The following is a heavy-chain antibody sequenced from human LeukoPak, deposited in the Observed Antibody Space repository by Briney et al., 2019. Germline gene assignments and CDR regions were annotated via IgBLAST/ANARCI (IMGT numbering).Heavy chain of an antibody. CDR2: ISSSSRTI. V-gene: IGHV3-48*02. CDR1: GFTFSTYS. Sequence: PGGSLRLSCAASGFTFSTYSMNWVRQAPGKGLEWVSYISSSSRTIYYADSVMGRFTISRDNAKNSLHLQMNSQRDEDTAVYYCASAYTSDSYWGQGTLVTVSS. J-gene: IGHJ4*02. D-gene: IGHD6-19*01. CDR3: ASAYTSDSY.